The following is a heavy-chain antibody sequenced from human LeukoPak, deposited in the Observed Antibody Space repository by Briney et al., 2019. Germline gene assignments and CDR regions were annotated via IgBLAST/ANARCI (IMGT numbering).Heavy chain of an antibody. J-gene: IGHJ5*02. CDR2: IENDGST. CDR1: GFTFSSYW. D-gene: IGHD3-10*01. Sequence: GGSLRLSCAASGFTFSSYWMHWVRQTPGKGLMWVSRIENDGSTIYADSVKDRFTISRDNGKNTVYLQMNSLRVDDTAMYYSARAVTYFYGSVTYDWFDPWGQGTLVTVSS. V-gene: IGHV3-74*01. CDR3: ARAVTYFYGSVTYDWFDP.